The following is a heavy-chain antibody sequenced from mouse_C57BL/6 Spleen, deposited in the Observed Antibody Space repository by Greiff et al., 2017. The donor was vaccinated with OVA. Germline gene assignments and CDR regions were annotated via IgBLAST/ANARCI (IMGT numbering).Heavy chain of an antibody. CDR3: ARGYGNYWYFDD. CDR2: IHPSDSDT. D-gene: IGHD2-1*01. J-gene: IGHJ1*03. V-gene: IGHV1-74*01. CDR1: GYTFTSYW. Sequence: VQLQQPGAELVKPGASVKVSCKASGYTFTSYWMHWVKQRPGQGLEWIGRIHPSDSDTNYNQKFKGKATLTVDKSSSTVYMQISSLTSEDAAVYYCARGYGNYWYFDDWGTGTTVTVSS.